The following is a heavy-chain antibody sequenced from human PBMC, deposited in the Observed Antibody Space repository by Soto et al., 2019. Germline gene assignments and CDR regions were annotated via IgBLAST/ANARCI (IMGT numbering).Heavy chain of an antibody. Sequence: PGGSLRLSCAASGFTFDDYAMHWVRQAPGKGLEWVSGISWNSGSIGYADSVKGRFTISRDNAKNSLYLQMNSLRAEDTALYYCAKAFRGLGGISFGMDVWGQGTTVTVSS. CDR2: ISWNSGSI. D-gene: IGHD3-16*01. CDR3: AKAFRGLGGISFGMDV. J-gene: IGHJ6*02. CDR1: GFTFDDYA. V-gene: IGHV3-9*01.